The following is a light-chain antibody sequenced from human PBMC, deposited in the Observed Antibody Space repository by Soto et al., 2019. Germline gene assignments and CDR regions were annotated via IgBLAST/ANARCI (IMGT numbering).Light chain of an antibody. Sequence: EIVLTQSPATLSLSPGERATLSCRASQSVSSYLAWYQKKPGQAPRLLIYDASNRATVIPARFSGSGSGTDFTLTISSLEPEDLAIYYCQQRSNWPWTFGQGTKVEIK. CDR1: QSVSSY. CDR2: DAS. V-gene: IGKV3-11*01. CDR3: QQRSNWPWT. J-gene: IGKJ1*01.